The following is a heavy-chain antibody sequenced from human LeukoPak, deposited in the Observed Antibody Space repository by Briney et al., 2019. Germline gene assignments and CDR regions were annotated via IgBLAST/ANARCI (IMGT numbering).Heavy chain of an antibody. CDR2: IKQDGSEK. CDR3: ARGGYCSGGSCYSVRY. D-gene: IGHD2-15*01. Sequence: GGPLRLSCAASGFTFSSYWMSWVRQAPGKGLEWVANIKQDGSEKYYVDSVKGRFTISRDNAKNSLYLQMNSLRAEDTAVYYCARGGYCSGGSCYSVRYWGQGTLVTVSS. V-gene: IGHV3-7*01. CDR1: GFTFSSYW. J-gene: IGHJ4*02.